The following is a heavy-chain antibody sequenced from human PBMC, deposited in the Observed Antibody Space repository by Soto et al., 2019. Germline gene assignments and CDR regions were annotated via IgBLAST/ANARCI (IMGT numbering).Heavy chain of an antibody. CDR3: ARLSQQLVLNY. Sequence: QLQLQESGPGLVKPSETLSLTCTVSGGSISSSSYYWGWIRQPPGKGLEWIGSIYYSGSTYYNPSLKSRVTISVDTSKNQFSLKLSSVTAADTAVYYCARLSQQLVLNYWGQGTLVTVSS. V-gene: IGHV4-39*01. CDR1: GGSISSSSYY. D-gene: IGHD6-13*01. CDR2: IYYSGST. J-gene: IGHJ4*02.